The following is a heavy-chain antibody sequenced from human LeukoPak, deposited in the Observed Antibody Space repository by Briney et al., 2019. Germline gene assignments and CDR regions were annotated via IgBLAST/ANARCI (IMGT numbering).Heavy chain of an antibody. D-gene: IGHD7-27*01. Sequence: PGGSLRLSCAASGFSFNIHAMTWVRKAPGKGLEWVAVIGGPDDTHYADSVKGRFAVSRDDSTNTVFLQMNSLRADDSAIYYCAKDATPRNSVWDYFDYWGQGTLVTVSS. J-gene: IGHJ4*02. CDR1: GFSFNIHA. V-gene: IGHV3-23*01. CDR2: IGGPDDT. CDR3: AKDATPRNSVWDYFDY.